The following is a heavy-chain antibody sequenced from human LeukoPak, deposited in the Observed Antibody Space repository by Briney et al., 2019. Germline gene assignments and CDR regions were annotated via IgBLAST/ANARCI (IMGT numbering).Heavy chain of an antibody. CDR1: GFTFSVYW. V-gene: IGHV3-21*01. CDR2: IISSKSYI. D-gene: IGHD2-2*01. J-gene: IGHJ4*02. CDR3: VRGIMAAAMWETRGFDY. Sequence: GGSLRLSCAASGFTFSVYWLNWVRQAPGKELEWVSSIISSKSYIYYADSVKRRFTISRDNAKNSLFLQMKSLRAEDTAVYYCVRGIMAAAMWETRGFDYWGQGTLVSVSS.